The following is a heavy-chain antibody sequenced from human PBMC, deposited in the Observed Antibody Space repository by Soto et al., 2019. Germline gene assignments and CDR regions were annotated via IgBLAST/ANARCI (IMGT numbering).Heavy chain of an antibody. J-gene: IGHJ6*02. CDR1: GCTISSSNW. CDR3: ARESRWVRYHYDRLDV. CDR2: IYHSGST. Sequence: VSLTRPVSGCTISSSNWWSWVRQPPGKGLEWIGEIYHSGSTNYNPSLKSRVTISVDKSKNQFSLKLSSVTAADTAVYYCARESRWVRYHYDRLDVRGQGTIVTVS. D-gene: IGHD4-17*01. V-gene: IGHV4-4*02.